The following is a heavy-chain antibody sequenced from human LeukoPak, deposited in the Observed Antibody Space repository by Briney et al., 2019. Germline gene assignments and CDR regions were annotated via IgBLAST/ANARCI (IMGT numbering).Heavy chain of an antibody. D-gene: IGHD3-22*01. CDR3: ARGLVDYELPKGYIDY. V-gene: IGHV4-39*07. CDR2: ISYNKGA. CDR1: GASITSNTYF. J-gene: IGHJ4*02. Sequence: PSETLSLTCTVSGASITSNTYFWDWLRQPPGKGLEWIATISYNKGAYYNTSLKGRVTISVDTSKSQFSLQLSSVTAADTAVYFCARGLVDYELPKGYIDYWGQGTLVTVSS.